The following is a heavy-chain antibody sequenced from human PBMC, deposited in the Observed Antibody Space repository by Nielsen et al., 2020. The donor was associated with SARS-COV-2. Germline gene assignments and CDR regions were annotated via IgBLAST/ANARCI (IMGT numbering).Heavy chain of an antibody. CDR1: GYTFTSYA. D-gene: IGHD6-13*01. Sequence: ASVKVSCKASGYTFTSYAMHWVRQAPGQRLEWMGWINAGNGNTKYSQKFQGRVTITRDTSASTAYMELSSLRSEDTAVYYCARPTRLSSSWASDQIDAFDIWGQGTMVTVSS. CDR3: ARPTRLSSSWASDQIDAFDI. CDR2: INAGNGNT. J-gene: IGHJ3*02. V-gene: IGHV1-3*01.